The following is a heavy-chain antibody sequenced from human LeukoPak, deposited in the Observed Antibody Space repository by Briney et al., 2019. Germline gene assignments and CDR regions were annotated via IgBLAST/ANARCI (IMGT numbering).Heavy chain of an antibody. CDR2: IYYSGST. V-gene: IGHV4-59*01. Sequence: PSEILSLTCTVSGGSISSYYWSWIRQPPGKGLEWIGYIYYSGSTNYNPSLKSRVTISVDTSKNQFSLKLSSVTAADTAVYYCARESTLEYDYDSSVYYYDYWGQGTLVTVSS. CDR3: ARESTLEYDYDSSVYYYDY. CDR1: GGSISSYY. J-gene: IGHJ4*02. D-gene: IGHD3-22*01.